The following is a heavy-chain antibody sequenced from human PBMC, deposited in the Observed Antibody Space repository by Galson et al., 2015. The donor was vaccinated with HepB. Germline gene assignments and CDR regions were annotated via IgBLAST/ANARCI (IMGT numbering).Heavy chain of an antibody. CDR1: GGTFSSYA. Sequence: SVKVSCKASGGTFSSYATSWVRQAPGQGLEWMGWISAYNGNTNYAQKLQGRVTMTTDTSTSTAYMELRSLRSDDTAVYYCARDPIVGASRLYYFDYWGQGTLVTVSS. CDR3: ARDPIVGASRLYYFDY. CDR2: ISAYNGNT. J-gene: IGHJ4*02. D-gene: IGHD1-26*01. V-gene: IGHV1-18*01.